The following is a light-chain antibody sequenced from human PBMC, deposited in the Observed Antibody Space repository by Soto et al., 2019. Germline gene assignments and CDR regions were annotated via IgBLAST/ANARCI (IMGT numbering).Light chain of an antibody. V-gene: IGKV3-20*01. CDR1: QSVSSSY. Sequence: EIVLTQSPGTLSLSAGERATLSCRASQSVSSSYLGWYQQKPGQAPRLLIYGSSSRATGIPDSFSGSGSGTDFTLTISAVEPEDFAVYSVKKYGRSPWRFAEGTKVETK. CDR2: GSS. CDR3: KKYGRSPWR. J-gene: IGKJ1*01.